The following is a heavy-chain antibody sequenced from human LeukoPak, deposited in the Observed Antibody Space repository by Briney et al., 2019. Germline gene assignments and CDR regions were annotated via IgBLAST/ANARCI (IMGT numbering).Heavy chain of an antibody. D-gene: IGHD3-22*01. V-gene: IGHV1-69*01. CDR2: IIPIFGTA. CDR3: AREGDYYDSSGYYYVANRHDY. Sequence: ASVKVSCKASGGTFSSYAISWVRQAPGQGLEWMGGIIPIFGTANYAQKFQGRVTITADESTSTAYMELSSLRSEDTAVYYCAREGDYYDSSGYYYVANRHDYWGQGTLVTVSS. CDR1: GGTFSSYA. J-gene: IGHJ4*02.